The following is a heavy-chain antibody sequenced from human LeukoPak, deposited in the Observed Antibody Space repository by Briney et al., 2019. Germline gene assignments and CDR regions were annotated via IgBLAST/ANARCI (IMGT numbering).Heavy chain of an antibody. CDR2: IYSSGST. V-gene: IGHV4-4*07. CDR1: GGSVNSFY. CDR3: ARVSVSGTYDY. Sequence: SETLSLACTVSGGSVNSFYWTWIRQPGGKGLEWIGRIYSSGSTNYNPSLKNRVTMSVDTSKNQFSLKLTSVTAADTAVYYCARVSVSGTYDYWGQGTLVTVSS. D-gene: IGHD1-26*01. J-gene: IGHJ4*02.